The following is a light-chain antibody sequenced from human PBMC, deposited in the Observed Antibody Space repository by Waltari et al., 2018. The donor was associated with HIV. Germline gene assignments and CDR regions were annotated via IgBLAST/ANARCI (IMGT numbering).Light chain of an antibody. V-gene: IGLV2-14*01. CDR2: EVS. J-gene: IGLJ3*02. CDR1: SSDFSDYNY. Sequence: QSALTPPASVSGSPGQSIAISCSGTSSDFSDYNYVSWYQQHPGKAPKLMLYEVSKRPSGSPDLFSGSKSGNTASLTISGLQAEDEADYYCSSYTTTFTWVFGGGTKLTVL. CDR3: SSYTTTFTWV.